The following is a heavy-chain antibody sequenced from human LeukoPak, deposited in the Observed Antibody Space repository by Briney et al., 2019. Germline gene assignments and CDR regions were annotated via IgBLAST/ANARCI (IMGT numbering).Heavy chain of an antibody. CDR1: GFTFSCHS. Sequence: GGSLRLSCAASGFTFSCHSMTWVRQAPGKGLEWVANINLDGSERSHVDFVKGRFTISRDNADNSMYLQMNSLRAEDTAVYYCGRVIAGAIDYWGQGTLVTVSS. D-gene: IGHD6-13*01. CDR2: INLDGSER. CDR3: GRVIAGAIDY. V-gene: IGHV3-7*01. J-gene: IGHJ4*02.